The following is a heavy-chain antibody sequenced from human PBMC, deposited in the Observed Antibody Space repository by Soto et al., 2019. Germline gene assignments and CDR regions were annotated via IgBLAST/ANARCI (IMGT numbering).Heavy chain of an antibody. D-gene: IGHD2-15*01. Sequence: QVQLQQRGAGLLKPSETLSLTCGVYGGSFSGYYWTWIRQPPGKGLEWIGELDHTGSTNYNPSLKSRVTISVDMSNNQFALKMTSVSAADTAMYYCARGDGKWLQYWAFDIWGQGTVVTVSS. CDR2: LDHTGST. CDR3: ARGDGKWLQYWAFDI. J-gene: IGHJ3*02. CDR1: GGSFSGYY. V-gene: IGHV4-34*02.